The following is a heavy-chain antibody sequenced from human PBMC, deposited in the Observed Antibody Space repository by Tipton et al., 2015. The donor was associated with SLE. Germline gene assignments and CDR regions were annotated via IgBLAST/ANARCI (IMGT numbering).Heavy chain of an antibody. CDR2: IYYSGSS. Sequence: WSWIRQHPGKGLEWIGNIYYSGSSYYNASLKSRVTMSIDTSQNHFSLKLNSVTAADTAVCYCARVLRSFDPWGQGTLVTVSS. CDR3: ARVLRSFDP. V-gene: IGHV4-31*02. J-gene: IGHJ5*02. D-gene: IGHD3-16*02.